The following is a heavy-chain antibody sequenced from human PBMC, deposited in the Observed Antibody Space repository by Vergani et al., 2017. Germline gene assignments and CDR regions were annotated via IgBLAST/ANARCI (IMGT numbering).Heavy chain of an antibody. CDR2: INHSGST. CDR1: GGSFSGYY. CDR3: ARRPSSIAARRVYFQH. J-gene: IGHJ1*01. V-gene: IGHV4-34*01. D-gene: IGHD6-6*01. Sequence: VQLQQWGAGLLKPSETLSLTCAVYGGSFSGYYWSWIRQPPGKGLEWIGEINHSGSTNYNPSLKSRVTISVDTSKNQFSLKLSSVTAADTAVYYCARRPSSIAARRVYFQHWGQGTLVTVSS.